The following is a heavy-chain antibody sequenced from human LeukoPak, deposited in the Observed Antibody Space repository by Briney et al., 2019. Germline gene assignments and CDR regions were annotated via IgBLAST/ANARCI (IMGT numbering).Heavy chain of an antibody. V-gene: IGHV4-59*01. D-gene: IGHD5-18*01. J-gene: IGHJ4*02. CDR2: IYYSGST. CDR1: GGSISSYY. CDR3: ARASLGYNYDYAVDY. Sequence: MSSETLSLTCTVSGGSISSYYWSWIRQPPGKGLEWIGYIYYSGSTNYNPTLKSRVTISVDTSKNQFSLKLTSVTAADTAVYYCARASLGYNYDYAVDYWGQGTLVTVSS.